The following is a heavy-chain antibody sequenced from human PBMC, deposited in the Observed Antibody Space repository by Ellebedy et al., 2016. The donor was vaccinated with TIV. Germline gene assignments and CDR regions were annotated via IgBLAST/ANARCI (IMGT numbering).Heavy chain of an antibody. J-gene: IGHJ4*02. V-gene: IGHV3-30-3*01. CDR3: AVPGIAAAGTIVPLFDD. CDR2: ISYDGSNK. D-gene: IGHD6-13*01. CDR1: GLPFSSYA. Sequence: GESLKIPCAAPGLPFSSYAMHWVRPAPGKGLEWVAVISYDGSNKYYADSVKGRFTISRDNSKNTLYLQMNSLRAEDTAVYYCAVPGIAAAGTIVPLFDDWGQGTLVTVSS.